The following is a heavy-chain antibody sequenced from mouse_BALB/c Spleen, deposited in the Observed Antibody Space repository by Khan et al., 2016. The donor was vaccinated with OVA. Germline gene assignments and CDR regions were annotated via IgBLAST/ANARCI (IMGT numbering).Heavy chain of an antibody. Sequence: VQLQESGAELVRPGVSVKISCKGSGYTFTDYAMHWVKQSHAKSLEWIGVISTDYGHATSNQKFKGKATMTVDKSSSTAYMELARLTSEDSASYYCARRGKFAYWGQGTLVTVSA. V-gene: IGHV1S137*01. CDR3: ARRGKFAY. CDR2: ISTDYGHA. J-gene: IGHJ3*01. CDR1: GYTFTDYA.